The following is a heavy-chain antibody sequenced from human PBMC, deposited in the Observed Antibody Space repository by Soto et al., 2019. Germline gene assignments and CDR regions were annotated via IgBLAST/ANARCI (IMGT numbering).Heavy chain of an antibody. CDR2: IWYDGSNK. CDR3: ATGTYSSGWDYFYY. D-gene: IGHD6-19*01. V-gene: IGHV3-33*01. CDR1: GFTFSSYG. J-gene: IGHJ4*02. Sequence: GGSLRLSCAASGFTFSSYGMHWVRQAPGKGLEWVAVIWYDGSNKYYADSVKGRFTISRDNSKNTLYLQMNSLRAEDTAVYYCATGTYSSGWDYFYYWGQGTLVTVSS.